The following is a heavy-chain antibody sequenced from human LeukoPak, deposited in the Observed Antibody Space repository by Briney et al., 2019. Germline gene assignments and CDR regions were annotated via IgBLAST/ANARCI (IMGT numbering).Heavy chain of an antibody. Sequence: GGSLRLSCAASGFTFSSYWMSWVRQAPGKGLECVANIKQDGSEKYYVDSVKGRFTVSRDNAKNSLYLQMNSLKAEDTAVYYCARAVVYGDYQIFDYWGQGTLVTVSS. CDR1: GFTFSSYW. CDR2: IKQDGSEK. CDR3: ARAVVYGDYQIFDY. V-gene: IGHV3-7*01. D-gene: IGHD4-17*01. J-gene: IGHJ4*02.